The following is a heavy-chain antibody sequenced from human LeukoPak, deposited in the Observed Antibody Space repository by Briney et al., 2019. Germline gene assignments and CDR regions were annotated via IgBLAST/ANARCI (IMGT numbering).Heavy chain of an antibody. CDR3: ARSMATTEFLYYFDY. CDR1: GFTFSSYA. Sequence: HPGGSLRLSCAASGFTFSSYAMHWVRQAPGKGLEWVAVISYDGSNKYYADSVKGRFTISRDNSKNTLYLQMNSLRAEDTAVYYCARSMATTEFLYYFDYWGQGTLVTVSS. J-gene: IGHJ4*02. D-gene: IGHD5-24*01. CDR2: ISYDGSNK. V-gene: IGHV3-30-3*01.